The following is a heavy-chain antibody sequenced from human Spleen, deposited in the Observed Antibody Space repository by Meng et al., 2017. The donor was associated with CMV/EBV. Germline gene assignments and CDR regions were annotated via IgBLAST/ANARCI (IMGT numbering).Heavy chain of an antibody. CDR1: GGSFSGYY. Sequence: SETLSLTCAVYGGSFSGYYWSWIRQPPGKGLEWIGEINHSGSTNYNPSLKSRVTISVDTSKNQFSLTLSSVTAADTAVYYCARGWANYYTMDVWGQGTTVTVSS. CDR3: ARGWANYYTMDV. CDR2: INHSGST. J-gene: IGHJ6*02. D-gene: IGHD7-27*01. V-gene: IGHV4-34*01.